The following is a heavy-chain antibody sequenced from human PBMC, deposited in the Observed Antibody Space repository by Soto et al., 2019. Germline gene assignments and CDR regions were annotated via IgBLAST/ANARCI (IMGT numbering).Heavy chain of an antibody. CDR3: ARDAVGDWNYEYYFDY. CDR1: GFTFSSYW. CDR2: IKQDGSEK. J-gene: IGHJ4*02. V-gene: IGHV3-7*05. D-gene: IGHD1-7*01. Sequence: GGSLRLSCAASGFTFSSYWMSWVRQAPGKGLEWVANIKQDGSEKYYVDSVKGRFTISRDNAKNSLYLQMNSLRAEDTAVYYCARDAVGDWNYEYYFDYWGQGTLVTVSS.